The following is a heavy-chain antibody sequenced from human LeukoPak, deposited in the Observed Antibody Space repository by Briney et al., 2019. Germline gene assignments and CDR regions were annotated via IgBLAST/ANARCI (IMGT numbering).Heavy chain of an antibody. V-gene: IGHV4-59*01. CDR2: IYYSGST. CDR3: ARDVSGGNNY. CDR1: GASINSYY. Sequence: SETLSLTCTVSGASINSYYWSWIRQPPGKGLEWIGYIYYSGSTNYNPSLKSRVTISVDTSKNQFSLKLSSVTAADTAVYYCARDVSGGNNYWGQETLVTVSS. D-gene: IGHD4-23*01. J-gene: IGHJ4*02.